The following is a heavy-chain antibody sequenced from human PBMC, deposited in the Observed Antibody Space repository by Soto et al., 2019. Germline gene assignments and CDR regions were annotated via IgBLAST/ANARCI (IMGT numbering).Heavy chain of an antibody. V-gene: IGHV1-69*13. Sequence: SVKVSCKASGGTFSSYAISWVRQAPGQGLEWMGGIIPIFGTANYAQKFQGRVTITADESTSTAYMELSSLRSEDTAVYYCASPSPYYYDRPSDAFDIWGQGTMVTVSS. CDR2: IIPIFGTA. D-gene: IGHD3-10*02. CDR3: ASPSPYYYDRPSDAFDI. CDR1: GGTFSSYA. J-gene: IGHJ3*02.